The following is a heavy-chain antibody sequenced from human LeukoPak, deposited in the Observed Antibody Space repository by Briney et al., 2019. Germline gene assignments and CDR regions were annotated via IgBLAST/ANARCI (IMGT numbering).Heavy chain of an antibody. CDR2: ISYSSNTI. CDR3: ATSGGFDY. CDR1: GFKFNTYI. Sequence: GGSLRLSCAASGFKFNTYIMNWVRQAPGKGLEWVSYISYSSNTIYYAESVRGRFTISRDNAKNSLYLQMNSLRDEDTAVYYCATSGGFDYWGQGTLVTVSS. J-gene: IGHJ4*02. D-gene: IGHD6-19*01. V-gene: IGHV3-48*02.